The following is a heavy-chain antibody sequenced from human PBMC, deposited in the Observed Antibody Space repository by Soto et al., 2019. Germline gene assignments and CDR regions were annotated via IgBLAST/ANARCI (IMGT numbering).Heavy chain of an antibody. CDR2: ISSIGST. Sequence: SETLSLTCTVSGASIISTTKYWGWIRQPPGRGLEWIGTISSIGSTYYNPSLEGRVTISVDTSKNQFSLKVTSVTAADTGLYYCARQDHGDYEFFFDPWGQGILVTVSS. V-gene: IGHV4-39*01. D-gene: IGHD4-17*01. CDR3: ARQDHGDYEFFFDP. J-gene: IGHJ5*02. CDR1: GASIISTTKY.